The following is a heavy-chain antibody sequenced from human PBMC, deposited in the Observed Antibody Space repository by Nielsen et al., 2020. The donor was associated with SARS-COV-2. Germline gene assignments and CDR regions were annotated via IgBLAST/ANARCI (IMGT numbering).Heavy chain of an antibody. CDR2: ISGSSNTI. V-gene: IGHV3-48*01. J-gene: IGHJ4*02. CDR1: GFSLTSYS. D-gene: IGHD3-3*01. Sequence: GGSLRLSCAASGFSLTSYSMNWVRQAPGKGLEWISYISGSSNTIYYADSVKGRFTVSRDNAKNSLFLHMSSLRAEDTAVYYCATESTIFGAIINFAPDYWGQGTVVTVSS. CDR3: ATESTIFGAIINFAPDY.